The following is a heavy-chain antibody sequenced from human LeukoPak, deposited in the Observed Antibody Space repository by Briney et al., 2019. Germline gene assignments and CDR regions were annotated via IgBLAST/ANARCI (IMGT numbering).Heavy chain of an antibody. D-gene: IGHD3-10*01. CDR1: GFMFSSYA. CDR3: ARDGDGSGSYYNG. Sequence: PGGSLRLSCAASGFMFSSYAMSWVRQAPGKGLEWVSTISGSSGRIYSADSVKGRFTISRDNSKNTLYLQMNSLRAEDTALYHCARDGDGSGSYYNGWGQGTLVTVSS. J-gene: IGHJ4*02. CDR2: ISGSSGRI. V-gene: IGHV3-23*01.